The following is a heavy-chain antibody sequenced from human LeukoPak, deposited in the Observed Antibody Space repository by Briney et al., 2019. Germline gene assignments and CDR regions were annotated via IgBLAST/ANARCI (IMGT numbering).Heavy chain of an antibody. CDR3: ARVGDYALKD. J-gene: IGHJ4*02. D-gene: IGHD3-16*01. CDR2: IYTSGST. Sequence: SETLSLTCAVSGGPLTSYYWTWIRQPPGKGLEWIGRIYTSGSTNYNPSLKSRVTMSVDTSKNQFSLKLSSVTAADTAVYYCARVGDYALKDWGQGTLVTVSS. V-gene: IGHV4-4*07. CDR1: GGPLTSYY.